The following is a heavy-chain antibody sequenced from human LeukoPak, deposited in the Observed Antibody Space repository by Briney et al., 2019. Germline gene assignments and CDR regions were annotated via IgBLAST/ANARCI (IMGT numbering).Heavy chain of an antibody. J-gene: IGHJ3*02. Sequence: SPSETLSLTCTVSGGSVSSYFWSWIRQPAGKGLEWIGRIYTSGSTSYNPSLKSRVTMSVDTSKNQFSLKLSSVTAADTAVYYCARDFGSYAWGSSWETDAFDIWGQGTMVTVSS. CDR1: GGSVSSYF. D-gene: IGHD6-13*01. CDR3: ARDFGSYAWGSSWETDAFDI. CDR2: IYTSGST. V-gene: IGHV4-4*07.